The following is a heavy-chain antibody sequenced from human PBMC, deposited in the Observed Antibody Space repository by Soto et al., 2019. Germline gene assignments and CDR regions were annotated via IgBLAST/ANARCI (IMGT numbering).Heavy chain of an antibody. CDR2: IWYDGSNK. V-gene: IGHV3-33*01. D-gene: IGHD5-18*01. CDR1: GFTFSSYG. Sequence: QVQLVESGGVVVQPGRSLRISCAASGFTFSSYGMHWVRQAPGKGLEWVAVIWYDGSNKYYADSVKGRFTISRDNSKNTLYLQMNSLRAEDTAAYYCASDPDTALAGPYYYYYYLDVWGKATTVTVSS. CDR3: ASDPDTALAGPYYYYYYLDV. J-gene: IGHJ6*03.